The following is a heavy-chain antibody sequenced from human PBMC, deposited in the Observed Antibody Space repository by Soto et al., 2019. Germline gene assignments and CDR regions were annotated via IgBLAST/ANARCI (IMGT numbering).Heavy chain of an antibody. CDR1: GFTFSSYA. CDR3: AKVFDILTGYYSQTPFLFDY. D-gene: IGHD3-9*01. Sequence: EVQLLESGGGLVQPGGSLRLSCAASGFTFSSYAMSWVRQAPGKGLEWVSAIIGSGGSTYYAESVKGRFTISRDNSKNPLYLQMNSLRAEDTAVYYCAKVFDILTGYYSQTPFLFDYWGQGTLVTVSS. V-gene: IGHV3-23*01. CDR2: IIGSGGST. J-gene: IGHJ4*02.